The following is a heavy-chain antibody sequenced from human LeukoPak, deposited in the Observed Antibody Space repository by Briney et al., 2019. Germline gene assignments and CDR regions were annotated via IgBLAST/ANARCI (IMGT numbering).Heavy chain of an antibody. CDR3: ARHRAYSSSSPFDY. J-gene: IGHJ4*02. CDR1: GGSISSLY. Sequence: PSETLSLTCSVSGGSISSLYCSWIRQPPGKGPGLIGYIYYTWSTNNNPSLRGRVTMFVDMSKNQFSLRLSSVTAADTAVYYCARHRAYSSSSPFDYWGQGTLVSLSS. D-gene: IGHD6-6*01. V-gene: IGHV4-59*08. CDR2: IYYTWST.